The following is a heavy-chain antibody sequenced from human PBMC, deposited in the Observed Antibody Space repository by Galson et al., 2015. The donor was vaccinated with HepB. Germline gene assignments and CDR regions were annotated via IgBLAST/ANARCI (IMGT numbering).Heavy chain of an antibody. J-gene: IGHJ4*02. CDR3: ARFSRGSYIDY. Sequence: SLRLSCAASGFTISTYWMDWVRQAPGKGLVWVSRINSDGSSASYADSVKGRFTVSRDNAKNTLFLQMNSLRAEDTAVYYCARFSRGSYIDYWGQGTLVTVSS. V-gene: IGHV3-74*01. CDR2: INSDGSSA. CDR1: GFTISTYW. D-gene: IGHD1-26*01.